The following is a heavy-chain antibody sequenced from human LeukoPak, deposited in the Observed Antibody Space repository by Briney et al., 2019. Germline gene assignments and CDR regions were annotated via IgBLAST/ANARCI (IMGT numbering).Heavy chain of an antibody. J-gene: IGHJ4*02. V-gene: IGHV1-69*13. CDR3: ATGVSYGDYGRFDY. CDR2: IIPIFGTA. Sequence: ASVKVSCKASGGTFSSYAISWVRQAPGQGLEWMGGIIPIFGTANYAQKFQGRVTITADESTSTAYMELSSLRSEDTAVYYCATGVSYGDYGRFDYWGQGTLVTVSS. D-gene: IGHD4-17*01. CDR1: GGTFSSYA.